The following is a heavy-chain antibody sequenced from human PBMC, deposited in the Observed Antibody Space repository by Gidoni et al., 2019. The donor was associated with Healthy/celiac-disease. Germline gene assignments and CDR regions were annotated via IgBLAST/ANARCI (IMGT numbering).Heavy chain of an antibody. CDR3: ARPSIAVAVLGMFGPDAFDI. J-gene: IGHJ3*02. CDR2: IYYSGST. Sequence: QLQLQESGPGLVKPSETLSLTCTVSGGSISSSSYYWGWIRQPPGKGLEWIGSIYYSGSTYYNPSLKSRVTISVDTSKNQFSLKLSSVTAADTAVYYCARPSIAVAVLGMFGPDAFDIWGQGTMVTVSS. CDR1: GGSISSSSYY. V-gene: IGHV4-39*01. D-gene: IGHD6-19*01.